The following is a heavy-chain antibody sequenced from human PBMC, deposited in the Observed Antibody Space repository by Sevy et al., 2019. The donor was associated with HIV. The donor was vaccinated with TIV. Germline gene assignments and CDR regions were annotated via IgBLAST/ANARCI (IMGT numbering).Heavy chain of an antibody. CDR1: GFTFSNYA. CDR2: IGGSNNNT. J-gene: IGHJ4*02. CDR3: AKLPRIVAVRLDY. D-gene: IGHD1-26*01. Sequence: GGSLRLSCAASGFTFSNYAMSWVRQAPGKGLEWVSAIGGSNNNTYYADSVKGRFTISRDNSKNTLYLQMNSLRAEDTATYYCAKLPRIVAVRLDYWGQGTLVTVSS. V-gene: IGHV3-23*01.